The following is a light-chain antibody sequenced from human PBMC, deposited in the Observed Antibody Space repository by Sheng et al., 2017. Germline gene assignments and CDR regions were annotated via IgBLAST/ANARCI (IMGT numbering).Light chain of an antibody. CDR1: SSDVGGYNY. CDR2: DVS. V-gene: IGLV2-14*03. J-gene: IGLJ3*02. CDR3: SSYTSSSTRV. Sequence: QSALTQPASVSGSPGQSITISCTGTSSDVGGYNYVSWYQQHPGKAPKLMIYDVSXRPSGVSNRFSGSKSGNTASLTISGLQAEDEADYYCSSYTSSSTRVFGGGTKLTVL.